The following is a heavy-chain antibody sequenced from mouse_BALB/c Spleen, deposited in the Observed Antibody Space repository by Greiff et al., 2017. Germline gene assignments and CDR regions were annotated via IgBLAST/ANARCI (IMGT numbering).Heavy chain of an antibody. D-gene: IGHD2-3*01. CDR3: ARDDDGYYRRAFAY. CDR2: IWAGGST. V-gene: IGHV2-9*02. CDR1: GFSLTSYG. Sequence: QVQLKESGPGLVAPSQSLSITCTVSGFSLTSYGVHWVRQPPGKGLEWLGVIWAGGSTNYNSALMSRLSISKDNSKSQVFLKMNSLQTDDTAMYYCARDDDGYYRRAFAYWGQGTLVTVSA. J-gene: IGHJ3*01.